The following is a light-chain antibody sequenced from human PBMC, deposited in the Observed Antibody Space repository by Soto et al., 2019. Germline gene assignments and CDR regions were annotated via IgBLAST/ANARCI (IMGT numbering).Light chain of an antibody. V-gene: IGLV1-44*01. Sequence: QSVLTQPPSASGTPGQRVTMSCSGRSSNIGSNIVNWYQQLPGTAPKLLIYTNNQRPSGVPDRFSGSKSGTSASLAISGLQSEDEADYYCAAWDDSLNGWVFGGGTQLTVL. CDR1: SSNIGSNI. CDR3: AAWDDSLNGWV. CDR2: TNN. J-gene: IGLJ3*02.